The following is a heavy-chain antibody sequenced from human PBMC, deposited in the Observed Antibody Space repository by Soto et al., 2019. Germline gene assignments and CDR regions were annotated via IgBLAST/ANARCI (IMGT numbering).Heavy chain of an antibody. CDR3: ARDTYFMYYDFWSGPYAFDI. J-gene: IGHJ3*02. D-gene: IGHD3-3*01. CDR2: ISSSSSTI. CDR1: GFTFSSYS. Sequence: HPGGSLRLSCAASGFTFSSYSMNWVRQAPGKGLEWVSYISSSSSTIYYADSVKGRFTISRDNAKNSLYLQMNSLRDEDTAVYYCARDTYFMYYDFWSGPYAFDIWGQGTMVTVS. V-gene: IGHV3-48*02.